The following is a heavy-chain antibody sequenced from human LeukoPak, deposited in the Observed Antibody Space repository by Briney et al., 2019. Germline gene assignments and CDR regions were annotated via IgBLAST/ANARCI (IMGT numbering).Heavy chain of an antibody. Sequence: GGSLRLSCAASGFTFSSYSMNWVRQVPGKGLEWVSSISATSNYIYYADSVKGRFTISRDNAKNSLYLQMNSLRAEDTAVYYCARDTSGYTFDDWGQGTLVTVSS. J-gene: IGHJ4*02. CDR1: GFTFSSYS. D-gene: IGHD5-18*01. CDR2: ISATSNYI. V-gene: IGHV3-21*01. CDR3: ARDTSGYTFDD.